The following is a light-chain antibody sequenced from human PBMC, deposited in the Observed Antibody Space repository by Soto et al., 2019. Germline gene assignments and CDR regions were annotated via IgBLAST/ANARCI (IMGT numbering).Light chain of an antibody. CDR3: QKYNSAPLT. CDR2: ATS. J-gene: IGKJ4*01. CDR1: QGIAPY. V-gene: IGKV1-27*01. Sequence: DVQMTQCPSSLSAFVGDRVTITCRASQGIAPYLAWFQQKPGKVPKLLIYATSTLQSGVPSRFSGSGSGTDFTLTINSLQPEDVGTYYCQKYNSAPLTFGGGTKVDIK.